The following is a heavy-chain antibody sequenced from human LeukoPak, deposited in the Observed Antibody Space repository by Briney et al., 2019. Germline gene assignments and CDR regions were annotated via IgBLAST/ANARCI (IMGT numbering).Heavy chain of an antibody. V-gene: IGHV3-9*01. CDR1: GFTFDDYA. CDR3: AKDKGGSGRHFDY. CDR2: ISWNSGSI. Sequence: GRSLRLSCAASGFTFDDYAMHWVRQAPGKGLEWVSGISWNSGSIGYADSVKGRFTISRDNAKNSLYLQMNSLRAEDTALYYCAKDKGGSGRHFDYWGQGTLVTVSS. J-gene: IGHJ4*02. D-gene: IGHD3-10*01.